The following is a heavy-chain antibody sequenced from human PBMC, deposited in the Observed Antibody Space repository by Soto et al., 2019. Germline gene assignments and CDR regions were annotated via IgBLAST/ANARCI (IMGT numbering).Heavy chain of an antibody. V-gene: IGHV1-46*01. J-gene: IGHJ5*02. CDR1: GYTFTSYY. CDR2: INPSGGST. D-gene: IGHD2-2*01. Sequence: ASVKVSCKASGYTFTSYYMHWVRQAPGQGLEWMGIINPSGGSTSYAQKFQGRVTMTRDTSTSTVYMELSSLRSEDTAVYYCARDHIVVVPAAIEAFEGADWFDPWGQGTLVTVSS. CDR3: ARDHIVVVPAAIEAFEGADWFDP.